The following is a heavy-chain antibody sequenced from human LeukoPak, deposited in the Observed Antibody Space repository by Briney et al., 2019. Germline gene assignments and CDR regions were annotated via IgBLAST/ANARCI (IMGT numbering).Heavy chain of an antibody. V-gene: IGHV4-59*01. CDR2: IYYSGST. Sequence: PSETLSLTCTVSGGSISSYYWSWIRQPPGKGLEWIGYIYYSGSTNYNPSLKSRVTISVDTSKNQFSLKLSSVTAADTAVYYCARVNRGAYSSGWAYYYYYGMDVWGQGTTVTVSS. J-gene: IGHJ6*02. CDR1: GGSISSYY. D-gene: IGHD6-19*01. CDR3: ARVNRGAYSSGWAYYYYYGMDV.